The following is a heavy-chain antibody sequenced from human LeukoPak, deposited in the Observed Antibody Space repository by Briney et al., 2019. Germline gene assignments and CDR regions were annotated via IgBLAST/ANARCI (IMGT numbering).Heavy chain of an antibody. CDR2: IYYSGLT. CDR1: GGSISSTSYY. D-gene: IGHD3-22*01. Sequence: SETLSLTCTVSGGSISSTSYYWGWVRQPPGKGLEWIGTIYYSGLTYYNPSLKSRVTISGDTSKNQFSLKLSPVTAADTAVYYCARQDYYDLGINAWGQGTLVTVSS. J-gene: IGHJ5*02. V-gene: IGHV4-39*01. CDR3: ARQDYYDLGINA.